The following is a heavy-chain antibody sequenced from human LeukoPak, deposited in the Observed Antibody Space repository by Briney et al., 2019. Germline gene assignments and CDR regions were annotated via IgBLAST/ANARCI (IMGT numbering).Heavy chain of an antibody. CDR3: AGAMVRGVMTFDY. J-gene: IGHJ4*02. Sequence: PGGSLRLSCAASGFTFSSYAMHWVRQAPGKGLEWVAVISYDGSNKYYADSVKGRFTISRDNSKNTLYLQMNSLRAEDTAVYYCAGAMVRGVMTFDYWGQGTLVTVSS. CDR1: GFTFSSYA. CDR2: ISYDGSNK. D-gene: IGHD3-10*01. V-gene: IGHV3-30*04.